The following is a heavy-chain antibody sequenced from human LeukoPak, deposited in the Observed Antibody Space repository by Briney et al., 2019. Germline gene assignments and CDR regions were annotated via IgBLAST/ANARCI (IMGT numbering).Heavy chain of an antibody. D-gene: IGHD2-15*01. CDR2: IIPILGIA. CDR3: ARGYCSGGSCPPFDY. V-gene: IGHV1-69*04. J-gene: IGHJ4*02. Sequence: GASVKVSCKASGGTFSSYAISWVRQAPGQGLEWMGRIIPILGIANYAQKFQGRVTITADKSTSTAYMELSSLRSEDTAVYYCARGYCSGGSCPPFDYWGQGTLVTVSS. CDR1: GGTFSSYA.